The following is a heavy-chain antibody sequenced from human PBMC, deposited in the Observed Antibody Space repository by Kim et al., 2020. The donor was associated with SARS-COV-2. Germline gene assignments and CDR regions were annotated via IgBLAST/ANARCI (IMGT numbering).Heavy chain of an antibody. J-gene: IGHJ6*02. CDR1: GDSVSSNSAA. CDR2: TYYRSKWYN. CDR3: ARAPIVVVPAAMIGVYYYYYGMDV. D-gene: IGHD2-2*01. Sequence: SQTLSLTCAISGDSVSSNSAAWNWIRQSPSRGLEWLGRTYYRSKWYNDYAVSVKSRITINPDTSKNQFSLQLNSVTPEDTAVYYCARAPIVVVPAAMIGVYYYYYGMDVWGQGTTVTVSS. V-gene: IGHV6-1*01.